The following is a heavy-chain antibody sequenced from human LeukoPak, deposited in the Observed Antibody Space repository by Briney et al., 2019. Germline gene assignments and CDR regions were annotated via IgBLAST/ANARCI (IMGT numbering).Heavy chain of an antibody. CDR3: AGIQAVDTAMVDAFDI. Sequence: GGSLRLSCAASGFTFSSYSMNWVRQAPGKGLEWVSSISSSSGYIYYADSAKGGFTISRDNAKNSLYLQKNSLRAEDTAVYYCAGIQAVDTAMVDAFDIWGQGTMVTVSS. J-gene: IGHJ3*02. V-gene: IGHV3-21*01. D-gene: IGHD5-18*01. CDR1: GFTFSSYS. CDR2: ISSSSGYI.